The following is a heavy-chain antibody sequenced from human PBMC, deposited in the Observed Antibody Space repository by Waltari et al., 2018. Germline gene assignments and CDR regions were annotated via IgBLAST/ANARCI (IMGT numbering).Heavy chain of an antibody. CDR2: INPSGGST. V-gene: IGHV1-46*01. Sequence: QVQLVQSGAEVKKPGASVKVSCKASGYTFTSYYMHWVRQAPGQGLEWMGIINPSGGSTSYAQKFQGRGTMTRDTSTSTGYMELSSLRSEDTAVYYCARSELGYFDYWGQGTLVTVSS. J-gene: IGHJ4*02. CDR1: GYTFTSYY. D-gene: IGHD7-27*01. CDR3: ARSELGYFDY.